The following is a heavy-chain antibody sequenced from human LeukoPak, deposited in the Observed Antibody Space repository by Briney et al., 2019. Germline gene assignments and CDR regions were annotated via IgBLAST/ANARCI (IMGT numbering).Heavy chain of an antibody. Sequence: SETLSLTCAVYGGSFSGYYWSWIRQPPGKGLEWIGEINHSGSTNYNPSLKSRVTISVDTSKNQFSLRLSSVTAADTAVYYCARGGYSHGFKAFDIWGQGTKVTVSS. CDR3: ARGGYSHGFKAFDI. V-gene: IGHV4-34*01. CDR2: INHSGST. D-gene: IGHD5-18*01. J-gene: IGHJ3*02. CDR1: GGSFSGYY.